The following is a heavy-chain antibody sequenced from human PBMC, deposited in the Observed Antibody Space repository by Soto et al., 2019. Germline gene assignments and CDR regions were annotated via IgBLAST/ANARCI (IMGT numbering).Heavy chain of an antibody. D-gene: IGHD1-26*01. J-gene: IGHJ4*02. CDR1: VDSFSGFY. V-gene: IGHV4-34*04. CDR3: ARGVSVTLAVQGGAPDKNYFDS. Sequence: SESLSPTCDVSVDSFSGFYWSWVRESPLNVMERRGELDHSGITNHNTALKSLATMSVDTSKNQFSLKLRSVTAADTAVYYCARGVSVTLAVQGGAPDKNYFDSWSQGTLVTVSS. CDR2: LDHSGIT.